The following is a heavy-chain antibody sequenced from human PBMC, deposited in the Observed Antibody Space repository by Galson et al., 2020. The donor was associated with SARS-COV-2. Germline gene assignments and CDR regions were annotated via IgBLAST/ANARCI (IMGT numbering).Heavy chain of an antibody. Sequence: SETLSLTCAVYGGSFSDYSWTWVRQPPGKGLEWIGEISHSGSTNYSPSLKSRVFMSVDTSKNQFSLKLRSVTAADTAVYYCARGGSRPIMVFDYDYFYMDVWGKGTTVTVSS. CDR1: GGSFSDYS. CDR3: ARGGSRPIMVFDYDYFYMDV. V-gene: IGHV4-34*01. J-gene: IGHJ6*03. CDR2: ISHSGST. D-gene: IGHD2-8*01.